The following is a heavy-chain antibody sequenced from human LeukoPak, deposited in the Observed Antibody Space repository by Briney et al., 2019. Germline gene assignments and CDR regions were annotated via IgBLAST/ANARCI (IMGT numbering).Heavy chain of an antibody. V-gene: IGHV3-33*01. CDR3: ARVNRGDAFDI. CDR1: GFTFSSYG. Sequence: HPGGSLRLSCAASGFTFSSYGMHWVRQAPGKGLEWVAVIWYDGRNKFYADSLKGRFTISRDNSKNTLYLQMNSLGAEDTAVYYCARVNRGDAFDIWGQGTLVTVSS. D-gene: IGHD3-16*02. J-gene: IGHJ3*02. CDR2: IWYDGRNK.